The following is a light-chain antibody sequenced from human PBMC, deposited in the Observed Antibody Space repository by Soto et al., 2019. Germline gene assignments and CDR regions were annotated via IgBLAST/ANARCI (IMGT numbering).Light chain of an antibody. CDR1: SSGFGASNS. CDR2: EVG. Sequence: QSVLTQPASVSGSPGQSITISCTGTSSGFGASNSVSWYQQHPGKAPKLLIFEVGYRPSEVSNRFSASKSGNTASLTIAGLQAEDEADYYCSSHASTTSLHVFGTGTKVTVL. V-gene: IGLV2-14*01. J-gene: IGLJ1*01. CDR3: SSHASTTSLHV.